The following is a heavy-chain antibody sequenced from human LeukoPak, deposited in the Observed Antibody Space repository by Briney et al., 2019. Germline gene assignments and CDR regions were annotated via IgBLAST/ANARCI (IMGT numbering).Heavy chain of an antibody. CDR2: IIPIFGTA. Sequence: SVKVSCKASGGTFSSYAISWVRQAPGQGLEWMGGIIPIFGTANYAQKFQGRVTITTDESTSTAYMELSSPRSEDTAVYYCARNYYDSSGFNWFDPWGQGTLVTVSS. CDR1: GGTFSSYA. V-gene: IGHV1-69*05. D-gene: IGHD3-22*01. CDR3: ARNYYDSSGFNWFDP. J-gene: IGHJ5*02.